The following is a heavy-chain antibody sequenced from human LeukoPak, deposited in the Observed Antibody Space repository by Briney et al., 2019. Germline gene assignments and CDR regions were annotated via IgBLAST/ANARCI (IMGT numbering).Heavy chain of an antibody. J-gene: IGHJ4*02. D-gene: IGHD1-1*01. CDR3: TTDPRNGYYFDY. CDR2: IKSKTDGGTT. V-gene: IGHV3-15*01. Sequence: SGGSLRLSCAASGFTFSNACMSWVRQAPGKGLEWIGRIKSKTDGGTTDYAAPVKGRFTISRDDSTDTLYLQLNSLKTEDTAIYYCTTDPRNGYYFDYWGPGTLVTVSS. CDR1: GFTFSNAC.